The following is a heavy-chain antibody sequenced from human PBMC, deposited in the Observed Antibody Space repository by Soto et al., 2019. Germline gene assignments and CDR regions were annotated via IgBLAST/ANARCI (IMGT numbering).Heavy chain of an antibody. J-gene: IGHJ3*02. CDR3: ASSYCGGDCYSNAFDI. D-gene: IGHD2-21*02. V-gene: IGHV3-30*03. CDR2: ISYDGSNK. CDR1: GFTFSSYG. Sequence: GGSLRLSCAASGFTFSSYGMHWVRQAPGKGLEWVAVISYDGSNKYYADSVKGRFTISRDNSKNTLYLQMNSLRAEDTAVYYCASSYCGGDCYSNAFDIWGQGTMVTVSS.